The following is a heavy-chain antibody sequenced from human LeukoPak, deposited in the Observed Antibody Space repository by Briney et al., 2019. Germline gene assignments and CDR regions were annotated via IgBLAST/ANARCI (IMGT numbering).Heavy chain of an antibody. CDR1: GGSISSSSYY. CDR2: IYYSGST. Sequence: SETLSLTCTVSGGSISSSSYYWGWIRQPPGKGLEWIGSIYYSGSTYYNPSLKSRVTISVDKSKNQFSLKLSSVTAADTAVYYCARTGSGGYSGLFAYYFDYWGQGTLVTVSS. D-gene: IGHD5-12*01. CDR3: ARTGSGGYSGLFAYYFDY. J-gene: IGHJ4*02. V-gene: IGHV4-39*07.